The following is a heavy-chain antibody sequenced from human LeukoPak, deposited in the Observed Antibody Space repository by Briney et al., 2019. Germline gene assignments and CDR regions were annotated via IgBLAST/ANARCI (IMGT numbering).Heavy chain of an antibody. CDR2: LYDSATT. J-gene: IGHJ4*01. CDR3: ARQSDSGGYLEY. CDR1: GASLKRYL. Sequence: SETLSLTCTVSGASLKRYLWTWIRQPPGRGLEWVGRLYDSATTHYTPSLKSRLSMSVETPKNQFSLRLTSVTAADTAVYYCARQSDSGGYLEYWGQGIRVTVSS. D-gene: IGHD2-15*01. V-gene: IGHV4-4*07.